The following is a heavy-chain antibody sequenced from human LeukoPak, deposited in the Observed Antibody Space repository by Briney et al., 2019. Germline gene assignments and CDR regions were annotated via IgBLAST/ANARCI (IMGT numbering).Heavy chain of an antibody. CDR1: GYTFTSYD. V-gene: IGHV1-8*01. D-gene: IGHD6-19*01. CDR2: MNPNSGNT. Sequence: ASVKVSCKASGYTFTSYDINWVRQATGQGLEWMGWMNPNSGNTGYAQKFQGRVTMTRNTSISTAYMELSSLRSEDTAVYYCARNPLSSGWPNYPWGQGTLVTVSS. J-gene: IGHJ5*02. CDR3: ARNPLSSGWPNYP.